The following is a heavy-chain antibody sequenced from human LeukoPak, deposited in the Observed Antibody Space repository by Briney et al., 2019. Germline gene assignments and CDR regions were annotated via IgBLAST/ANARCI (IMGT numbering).Heavy chain of an antibody. D-gene: IGHD6-25*01. CDR2: ISAYNGNT. Sequence: ASVEVSWQASGYTFTRYGIRWGRPAPGQGLELIGWISAYNGNTNYAQKLQGRVTMTNDTSTSTAYMQLSSLRSDATAVYYCTSDPASLDYWGQGTPVTVSS. J-gene: IGHJ4*02. V-gene: IGHV1-18*01. CDR1: GYTFTRYG. CDR3: TSDPASLDY.